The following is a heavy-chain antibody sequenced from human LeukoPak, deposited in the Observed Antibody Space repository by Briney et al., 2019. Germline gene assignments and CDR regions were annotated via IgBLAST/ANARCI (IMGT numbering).Heavy chain of an antibody. V-gene: IGHV1-18*01. CDR1: GYTFTSYG. CDR2: ISAYNGNT. CDR3: ARVRLRLRWDAFDI. D-gene: IGHD4-23*01. Sequence: ASVKVSCKACGYTFTSYGVSWVRQDPGQGLEWMGGISAYNGNTNYAQKLQGRVTMTTDTSTSTAYMELRSLRSDDTAVYYCARVRLRLRWDAFDIWGQGTMVTVSS. J-gene: IGHJ3*02.